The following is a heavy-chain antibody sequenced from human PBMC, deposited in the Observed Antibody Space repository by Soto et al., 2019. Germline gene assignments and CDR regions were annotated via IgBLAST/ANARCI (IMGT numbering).Heavy chain of an antibody. J-gene: IGHJ6*01. Sequence: ASVKVSCKASGYTFTSYYMHWVRQAPGQGLEWMGIINPSGGSTSYAQKFQGRVTMTRDTSTSTVYMELSSLRSEDTAVYYCARDGPLQRSFYYYGMDVWGQGTTVTVS. CDR3: ARDGPLQRSFYYYGMDV. D-gene: IGHD2-15*01. V-gene: IGHV1-46*01. CDR2: INPSGGST. CDR1: GYTFTSYY.